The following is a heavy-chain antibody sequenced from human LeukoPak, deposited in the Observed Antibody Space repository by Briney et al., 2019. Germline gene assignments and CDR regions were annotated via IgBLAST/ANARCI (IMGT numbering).Heavy chain of an antibody. CDR2: IYPGDSDT. V-gene: IGHV5-51*01. Sequence: GESLKISCKGSGYSFTSYWFGWVGQMPGKGLEWMGIIYPGDSDTRYSPSFQGQVTISADKSISTAYLQWSSLKASDTAMYYCGTTVTTSFYYYYGMDVWGQGTTVTVSS. CDR3: GTTVTTSFYYYYGMDV. CDR1: GYSFTSYW. J-gene: IGHJ6*02. D-gene: IGHD4-17*01.